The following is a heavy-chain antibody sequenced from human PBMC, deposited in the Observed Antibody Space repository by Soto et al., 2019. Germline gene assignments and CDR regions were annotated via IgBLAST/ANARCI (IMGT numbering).Heavy chain of an antibody. CDR1: GLTFSSYD. J-gene: IGHJ4*02. CDR3: ARGGGSYSSSWYVNY. D-gene: IGHD6-13*01. V-gene: IGHV3-13*01. CDR2: IGTAGDT. Sequence: EVQLVESGGGLVQPGGSLRLSCAASGLTFSSYDMHWVRQATGKGLEWVSAIGTAGDTYYPGSVKGRFTISRENAKNSLYLQMNSLRAEDTAVYYCARGGGSYSSSWYVNYWGQGTLVTVSS.